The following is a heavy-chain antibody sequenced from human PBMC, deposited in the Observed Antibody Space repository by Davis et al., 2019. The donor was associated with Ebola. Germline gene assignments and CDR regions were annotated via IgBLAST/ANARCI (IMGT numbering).Heavy chain of an antibody. D-gene: IGHD1-26*01. CDR1: GFTFSSYW. Sequence: GESLKISCAASGFTFSSYWMSWVRQAPGKGLEWVGRIKSKTDGGTTDYAAPVKGRFTISRDDSKNTLYLQMNSLKTEDTAVYYCTTGGEWEPLFDYWGQGTLVTVSS. CDR3: TTGGEWEPLFDY. J-gene: IGHJ4*02. V-gene: IGHV3-15*01. CDR2: IKSKTDGGTT.